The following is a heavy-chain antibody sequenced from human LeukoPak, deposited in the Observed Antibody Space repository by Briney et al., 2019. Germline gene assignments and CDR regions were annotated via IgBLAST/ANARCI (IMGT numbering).Heavy chain of an antibody. Sequence: ASVKVSCKASGYTFTGYYMHWVRQAPGQGLEWMGIINPSGGSTSYAQKFQGRATMTRDTSTSTVYMELSSLRSEDTAVYYCARGPMTTVTYYFFDYWGQGTLVTVSS. CDR1: GYTFTGYY. V-gene: IGHV1-46*01. D-gene: IGHD4-17*01. CDR2: INPSGGST. CDR3: ARGPMTTVTYYFFDY. J-gene: IGHJ4*02.